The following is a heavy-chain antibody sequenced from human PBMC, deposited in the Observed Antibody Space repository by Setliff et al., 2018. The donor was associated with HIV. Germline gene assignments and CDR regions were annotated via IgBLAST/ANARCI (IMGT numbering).Heavy chain of an antibody. CDR3: ARVGGFFGEARPPPDY. D-gene: IGHD3-10*01. J-gene: IGHJ4*02. V-gene: IGHV4-61*09. CDR2: IYTGGSP. CDR1: GASVSSSSYY. Sequence: SETLSLTCSVSGASVSSSSYYRGWVRQPPGKGLEWIGHIYTGGSPNYNPSLMSRVTISIDTSKDQLSLKLNSVTAADTAVYYCARVGGFFGEARPPPDYWGQGALVTVSS.